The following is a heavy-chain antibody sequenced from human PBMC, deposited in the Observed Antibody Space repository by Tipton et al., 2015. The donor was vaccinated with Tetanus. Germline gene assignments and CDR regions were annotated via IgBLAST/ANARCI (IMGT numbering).Heavy chain of an antibody. D-gene: IGHD4/OR15-4a*01. CDR1: GGSFSGYY. Sequence: TLSLTCAVYGGSFSGYYWSWIRQPPGKGLEWIGEINHSGSTNYNPSLKSRVTISVDTPKNQFSLKLSSVTAADTAVYYCARGQYGAATTRDYYYYGMDVWGQGTTVTVSS. V-gene: IGHV4-34*01. CDR2: INHSGST. CDR3: ARGQYGAATTRDYYYYGMDV. J-gene: IGHJ6*02.